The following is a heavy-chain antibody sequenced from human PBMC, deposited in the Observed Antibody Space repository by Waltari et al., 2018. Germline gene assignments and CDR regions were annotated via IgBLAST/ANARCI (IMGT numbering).Heavy chain of an antibody. D-gene: IGHD1-26*01. CDR3: ATVLYAELLRSFDI. CDR2: FDPEDGET. CDR1: GSTLPELS. V-gene: IGHV1-24*01. Sequence: QVQLVQSGAEVKKPGASVKVSCKVSGSTLPELSMHWVRPAPGKGLEWMGGFDPEDGETIYAQKFQGRVTMTEDTSTDTAYMELSSLRSEDTAVYYCATVLYAELLRSFDIWGQGTMVTVSS. J-gene: IGHJ3*02.